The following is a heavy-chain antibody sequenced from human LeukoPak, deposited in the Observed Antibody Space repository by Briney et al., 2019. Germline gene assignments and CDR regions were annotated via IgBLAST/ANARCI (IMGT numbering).Heavy chain of an antibody. CDR3: ARVSIDPSRYCSGGSCYSDRYYGMDV. V-gene: IGHV4-30-4*01. J-gene: IGHJ6*02. CDR1: GGSISSGDYY. CDR2: IYYSGST. Sequence: SETLSLTCTASGGSISSGDYYWSWLRQPPGKGLEWIGYIYYSGSTYYNPSLKSRVTISVDTSKNQFSLKLSSVTAADPAVYYCARVSIDPSRYCSGGSCYSDRYYGMDVWGQGTTVTVSS. D-gene: IGHD2-15*01.